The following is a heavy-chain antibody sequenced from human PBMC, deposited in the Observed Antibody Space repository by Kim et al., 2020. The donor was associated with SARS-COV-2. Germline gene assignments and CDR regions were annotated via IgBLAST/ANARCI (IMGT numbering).Heavy chain of an antibody. Sequence: SETLSLTCAVSGGSISSDSGYWGWVRQSPGKGLEWIATIYYAGNTYYNPSLKSRVTISVDTSKNQFSLKVRSVTASDTAVYFCARNNPMGTSSLGPLDSWGRNPGHRLL. CDR3: ARNNPMGTSSLGPLDS. CDR2: IYYAGNT. CDR1: GGSISSDSGY. J-gene: IGHJ5*01. D-gene: IGHD6-6*01. V-gene: IGHV4-39*01.